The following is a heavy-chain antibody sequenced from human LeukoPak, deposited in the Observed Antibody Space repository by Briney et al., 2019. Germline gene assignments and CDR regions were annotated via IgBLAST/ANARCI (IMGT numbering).Heavy chain of an antibody. V-gene: IGHV3-23*01. CDR1: GFNFGTLG. CDR2: ISDNGGGT. Sequence: GGSLRLSRAASGFNFGTLGMSWVRQAPEKGPEWVSGISDNGGGTYYADSVKDRFIISRDNSKSTLFLQMNSLRAEDTAVYYCAKEVAAVGVPLFDHWGQGILVTVSS. D-gene: IGHD6-13*01. CDR3: AKEVAAVGVPLFDH. J-gene: IGHJ4*02.